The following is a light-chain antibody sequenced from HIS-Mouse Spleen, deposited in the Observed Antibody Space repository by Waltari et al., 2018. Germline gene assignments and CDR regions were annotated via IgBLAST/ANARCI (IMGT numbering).Light chain of an antibody. CDR2: LGS. Sequence: DIVMTQSPLSLPVTPGEPASIPCRSRVSLLHSNGYKYLEWYLEKPGQSPQLLIYLGSNRACGDPHRFSGRGSGLDVTLKISSVEAYDVGVYYCMQALQTPPTFGQGTKGESK. V-gene: IGKV2-28*01. J-gene: IGKJ1*01. CDR1: VSLLHSNGYKY. CDR3: MQALQTPPT.